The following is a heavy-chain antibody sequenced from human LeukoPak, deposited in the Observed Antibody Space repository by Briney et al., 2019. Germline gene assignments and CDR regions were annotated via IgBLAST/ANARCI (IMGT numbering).Heavy chain of an antibody. V-gene: IGHV1-18*01. CDR2: ISAYNGNT. CDR1: GYTFTSYG. Sequence: ASVKVSCKASGYTFTSYGISWVRQAPGQGLGWMGWISAYNGNTNYAQKLQGRVTMTTDTSTSTAYMELRSLRSDDTAVYYCARDLKDIVVVVAATSGWFDPWGQGTLVTVSS. CDR3: ARDLKDIVVVVAATSGWFDP. D-gene: IGHD2-15*01. J-gene: IGHJ5*02.